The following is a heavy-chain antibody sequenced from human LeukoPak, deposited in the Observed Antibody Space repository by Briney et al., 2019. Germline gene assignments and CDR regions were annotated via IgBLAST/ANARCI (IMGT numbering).Heavy chain of an antibody. D-gene: IGHD4-17*01. V-gene: IGHV3-23*01. CDR2: ISGSCGST. J-gene: IGHJ4*02. Sequence: PGGSLRLSCAASGFSFSSYAMSWVRQAPGKGLEWVSAISGSCGSTYYADSVKGRLTISRDNSKNTLYLQMNSLRAEDTAVYYCAKDRDYVLDYWGQGTLVTVSS. CDR3: AKDRDYVLDY. CDR1: GFSFSSYA.